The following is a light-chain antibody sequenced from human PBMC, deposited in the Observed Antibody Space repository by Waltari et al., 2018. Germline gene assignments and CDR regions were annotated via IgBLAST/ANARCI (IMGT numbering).Light chain of an antibody. CDR3: QKYGSLPAT. V-gene: IGKV3-20*01. J-gene: IGKJ1*01. Sequence: EIMLTQSPGTLSLSPGERATLSCRASQRISKYLAWYQQKPGQAPRLLIYDASIMATGIPDRFSGSGYGTDFSLTISRLEPEDYAVYYCQKYGSLPATFGRGTKVEIK. CDR2: DAS. CDR1: QRISKY.